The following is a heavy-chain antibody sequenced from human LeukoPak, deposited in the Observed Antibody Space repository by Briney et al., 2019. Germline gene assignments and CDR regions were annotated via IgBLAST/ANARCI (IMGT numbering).Heavy chain of an antibody. V-gene: IGHV3-23*01. D-gene: IGHD6-19*01. Sequence: GGSLRLSCAAYGFTFSSYVMSWVRQAPGKGLEWVSAISGSGGSTYYADSVKGRFTIARDNSKNTLYLQMNSLRAEDTAVYYCAKQEGYSTGWYSEYWGQGTLVTVSS. CDR1: GFTFSSYV. J-gene: IGHJ4*02. CDR3: AKQEGYSTGWYSEY. CDR2: ISGSGGST.